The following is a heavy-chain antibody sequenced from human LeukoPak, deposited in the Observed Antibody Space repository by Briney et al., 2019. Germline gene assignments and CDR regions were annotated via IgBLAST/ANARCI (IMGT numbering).Heavy chain of an antibody. Sequence: GGSLRLSCAASGFTFSSYWMHWVRQAPGKGLEWVSVIYSGGSTYYADSVKGRFTISRDNSKNTLYLQMNSLRAEDTAVYYCARTRYDSSGYYYYFDYWGQGTLVTVSS. CDR1: GFTFSSYW. D-gene: IGHD3-22*01. V-gene: IGHV3-53*01. CDR2: IYSGGST. CDR3: ARTRYDSSGYYYYFDY. J-gene: IGHJ4*02.